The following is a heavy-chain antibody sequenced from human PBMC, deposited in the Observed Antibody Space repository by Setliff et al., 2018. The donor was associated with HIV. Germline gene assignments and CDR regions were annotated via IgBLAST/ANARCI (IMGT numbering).Heavy chain of an antibody. J-gene: IGHJ5*02. Sequence: KSSETLSLTCTVSGGSISSSSYYWGWIRQPPGKGLEWIGSIYYSGSTYYNPSLKSRVTISVDTSKNQFSLKLSSVTAADTAVYYCARDSHYDYVWGSYPTPWGQGTLVTVSS. CDR3: ARDSHYDYVWGSYPTP. D-gene: IGHD3-16*02. CDR1: GGSISSSSYY. V-gene: IGHV4-39*02. CDR2: IYYSGST.